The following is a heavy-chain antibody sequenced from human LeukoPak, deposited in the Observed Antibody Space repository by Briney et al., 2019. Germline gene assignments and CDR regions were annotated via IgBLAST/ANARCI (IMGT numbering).Heavy chain of an antibody. J-gene: IGHJ3*02. D-gene: IGHD3-9*01. Sequence: PSETLSLTGTVSGFSISSGYYWGWIRQPPGKGLEWIGSIYHSGSTYYNPSLKSRVTISLDTSKNHFSLNLTSVTAADTAMYYCARVAERTWLPYDAAFDIWGLGTMVTVSS. CDR1: GFSISSGYY. CDR3: ARVAERTWLPYDAAFDI. CDR2: IYHSGST. V-gene: IGHV4-38-2*02.